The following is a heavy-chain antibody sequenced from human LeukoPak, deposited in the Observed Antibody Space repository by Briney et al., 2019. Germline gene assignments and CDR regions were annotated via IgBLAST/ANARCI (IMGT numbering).Heavy chain of an antibody. D-gene: IGHD6-19*01. Sequence: GGSLRLSCAASGFTFSSYGMHWVRQTPGKGLGWVALISFDGSIEYYADSVKGRFTISRDNSKNTLFLQMNSLRPEDTAVYYCAKDSDIAVAGSDDALDVWGQGTMVTVSS. CDR2: ISFDGSIE. CDR1: GFTFSSYG. V-gene: IGHV3-30*18. J-gene: IGHJ3*01. CDR3: AKDSDIAVAGSDDALDV.